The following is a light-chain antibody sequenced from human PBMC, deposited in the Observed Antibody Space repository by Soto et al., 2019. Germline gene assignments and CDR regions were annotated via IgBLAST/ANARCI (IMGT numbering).Light chain of an antibody. Sequence: EIVLTQSPATLSLSPGERATLSCRASQDVSRYLAWYQQKPGQAPRLLIYDASTRATGIPPWFSGSGSGTDFTLTISSLEPEDFAVYYCQQRSIWLLSFGGGTKVEIK. J-gene: IGKJ4*01. CDR1: QDVSRY. CDR3: QQRSIWLLS. CDR2: DAS. V-gene: IGKV3-11*01.